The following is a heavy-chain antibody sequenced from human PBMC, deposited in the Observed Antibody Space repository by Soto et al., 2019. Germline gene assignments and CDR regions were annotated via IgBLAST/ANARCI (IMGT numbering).Heavy chain of an antibody. CDR2: IWSDGSNK. CDR3: ASVRASYYGPDY. D-gene: IGHD3-10*01. Sequence: GGSLRLSCAASGFTFSSYRMHWFRQAPGKGLEWVEVIWSDGSNKYYADPVKGRFTIARDSSKNTLYLQMSSLRAEDTAVYYCASVRASYYGPDYWGQGTLVTVS. CDR1: GFTFSSYR. J-gene: IGHJ4*02. V-gene: IGHV3-33*01.